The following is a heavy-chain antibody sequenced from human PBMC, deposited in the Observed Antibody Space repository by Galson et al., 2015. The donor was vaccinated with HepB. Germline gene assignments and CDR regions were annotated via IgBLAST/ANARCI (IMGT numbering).Heavy chain of an antibody. CDR2: IKSKTDGGTT. V-gene: IGHV3-15*01. Sequence: SLRLSCAASGFTFSNAWMSWVRQAPGKGLEWVGRIKSKTDGGTTDYAAPVKGRFTISRDDSKNTLYLQMNSLKTEDTAVYYCTTRRVRARYSSGWLFDYWGQGTLVTVSS. J-gene: IGHJ4*02. CDR1: GFTFSNAW. CDR3: TTRRVRARYSSGWLFDY. D-gene: IGHD6-19*01.